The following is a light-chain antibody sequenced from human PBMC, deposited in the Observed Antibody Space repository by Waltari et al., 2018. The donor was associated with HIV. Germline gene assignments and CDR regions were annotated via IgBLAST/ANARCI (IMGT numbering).Light chain of an antibody. CDR3: QKQNSPPYT. Sequence: DIVMTQSPASLAVSLGDRATINCKSSQTVLHTSTNKHSLVWYQQTPGQPRKLLSYWASMRGSAVPVRFSGSGSETEFTLTISSLQAGDVAVYYCQKQNSPPYTFGQGPKLELK. J-gene: IGKJ2*01. CDR1: QTVLHTSTNKHS. V-gene: IGKV4-1*01. CDR2: WAS.